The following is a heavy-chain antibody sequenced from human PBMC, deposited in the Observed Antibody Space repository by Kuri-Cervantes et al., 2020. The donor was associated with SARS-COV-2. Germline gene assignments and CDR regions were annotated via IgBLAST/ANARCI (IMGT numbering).Heavy chain of an antibody. CDR1: GFTFDDYA. CDR3: AKGRNPYYYYYYMDV. D-gene: IGHD1-14*01. J-gene: IGHJ6*03. CDR2: ISWNSGSI. Sequence: GGSLRLSCAASGFTFDDYAMHWVRQAPGKGLEWVSGISWNSGSIGYADSVKGRFTISRDNAKNSLYLQMNSLRAEDTAVYYCAKGRNPYYYYYYMDVWGKGTTVTVSS. V-gene: IGHV3-9*01.